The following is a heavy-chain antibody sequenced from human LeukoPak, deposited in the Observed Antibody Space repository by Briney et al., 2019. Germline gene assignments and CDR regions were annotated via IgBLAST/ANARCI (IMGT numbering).Heavy chain of an antibody. D-gene: IGHD6-6*01. V-gene: IGHV3-30*18. CDR1: GFTLSSYG. CDR2: ISYDGSNK. CDR3: ANARDAFDI. Sequence: TGGSLRLSCAASGFTLSSYGMHWVSQAPGEGVEWVAVISYDGSNKYYAESVKGRFTISRDNSKNPLYLQMNSLRAEDTAVYYCANARDAFDIWGQGTMVTVSS. J-gene: IGHJ3*02.